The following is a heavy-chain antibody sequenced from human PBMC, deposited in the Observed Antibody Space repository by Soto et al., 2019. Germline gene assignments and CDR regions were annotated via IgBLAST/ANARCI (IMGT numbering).Heavy chain of an antibody. CDR2: ISAYNGNT. CDR3: ARDTDIEKWLQRWFDP. Sequence: ASVKVSCKASGYTFTSYGISWVRQAPGQGLEWMGWISAYNGNTNYAQKLQGRVTMTTDTSTSTAYMELRSLRSDDTAVYHCARDTDIEKWLQRWFDPWGQGTLVTVSS. CDR1: GYTFTSYG. J-gene: IGHJ5*02. V-gene: IGHV1-18*01. D-gene: IGHD5-12*01.